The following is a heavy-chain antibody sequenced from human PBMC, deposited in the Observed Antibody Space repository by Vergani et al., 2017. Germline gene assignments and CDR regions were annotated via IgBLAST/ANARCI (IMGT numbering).Heavy chain of an antibody. V-gene: IGHV4-61*02. CDR3: ARAFSKSTICSLPTLGGFDP. J-gene: IGHJ5*02. Sequence: QVQLQESGPGLVKPSQTLSLTCTVSGGSMSSGSNYWSWIRQPAGKGLEWIGRIYTSGSINYNPSLKSRVTMSVDTSKNQFSLKLSSVTAADTAVYYCARAFSKSTICSLPTLGGFDPWGQGTLVIVSS. D-gene: IGHD2-2*01. CDR1: GGSMSSGSNY. CDR2: IYTSGSI.